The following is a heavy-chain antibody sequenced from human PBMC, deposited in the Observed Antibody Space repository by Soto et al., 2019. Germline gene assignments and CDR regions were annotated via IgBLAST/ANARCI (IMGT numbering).Heavy chain of an antibody. CDR2: ISYDGSNK. Sequence: QVQLVESGGGVVQPGRSLRLSCAASGFTFSSYAMHWVRQAPGKGLEWVAVISYDGSNKYYADSVKGRFTISRDNSKNTLHLQMNSLRAEDTAVYYCAREAEGYYFDYWGQGTLVTVSS. V-gene: IGHV3-30-3*01. CDR1: GFTFSSYA. CDR3: AREAEGYYFDY. J-gene: IGHJ4*02.